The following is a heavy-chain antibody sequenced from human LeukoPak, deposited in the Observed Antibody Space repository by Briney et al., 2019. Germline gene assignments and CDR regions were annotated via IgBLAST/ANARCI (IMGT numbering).Heavy chain of an antibody. CDR1: GGTFSSYA. V-gene: IGHV1-69*01. CDR3: ARPHPSDSSGYYPYYGMDV. Sequence: GSSVRVSCKASGGTFSSYAISWVRQAPGQGLEWMGGIIPIFGTANYAQKFQGRVTITADESTSTAYMELSSLRSEDTAVYYCARPHPSDSSGYYPYYGMDVWGQGTTVTVSS. D-gene: IGHD3-22*01. J-gene: IGHJ6*02. CDR2: IIPIFGTA.